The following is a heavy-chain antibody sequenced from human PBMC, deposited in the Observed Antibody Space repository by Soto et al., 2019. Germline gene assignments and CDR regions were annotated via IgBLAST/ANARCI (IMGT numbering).Heavy chain of an antibody. CDR2: IYSSGST. D-gene: IGHD3-3*01. V-gene: IGHV4-59*08. J-gene: IGHJ6*03. CDR3: ARLKRITVFGVDSAEFYMDV. CDR1: GDSINDYY. Sequence: SETLSLTCSVSGDSINDYYWSWVRQPPGKGLEWIGYIYSSGSTNYNSSLESQVAISVDTSRNQFSLKLRSVTAADAAVYYCARLKRITVFGVDSAEFYMDVWGKGATVTVSS.